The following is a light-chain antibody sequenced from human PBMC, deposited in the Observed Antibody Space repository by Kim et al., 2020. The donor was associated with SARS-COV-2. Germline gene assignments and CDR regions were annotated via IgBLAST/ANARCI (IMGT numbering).Light chain of an antibody. CDR1: SGHSSYA. CDR3: QTWGTGANWV. V-gene: IGLV4-69*01. Sequence: VKRTCTLSSGHSSYAIAWHQQQPEKGPRYLMKLNSDGSHSKGDGIPDRFSGSSSGAERYLTISSLQSEDEADYYCQTWGTGANWVFGGGTQLTVL. J-gene: IGLJ3*02. CDR2: LNSDGSH.